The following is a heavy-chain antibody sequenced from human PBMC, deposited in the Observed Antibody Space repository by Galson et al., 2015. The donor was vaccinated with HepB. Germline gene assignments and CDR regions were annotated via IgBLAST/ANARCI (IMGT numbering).Heavy chain of an antibody. CDR3: ARDPNYYMDV. V-gene: IGHV1-69*01. J-gene: IGHJ6*03. CDR1: GGTFSSYA. Sequence: SCKASGGTFSSYAISWVRQAPGQGLEWMGGIIPIFGTANYAQKFQGRVTITADESTSTAYMELSSLRSEDTAVYYCARDPNYYMDVWGKGTTVTVSS. CDR2: IIPIFGTA.